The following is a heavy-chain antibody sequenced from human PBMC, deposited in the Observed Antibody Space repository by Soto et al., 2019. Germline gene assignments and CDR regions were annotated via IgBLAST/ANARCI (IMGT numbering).Heavy chain of an antibody. CDR3: ARLPLGAVSGSTYYSYYGMYG. CDR1: GYRFTSYW. D-gene: IGHD1-26*01. J-gene: IGHJ6*02. V-gene: IGHV5-51*01. Sequence: GESLKISCKGSGYRFTSYWIGWVRQMPGKGLEWMGIIYPGDSDTRYSPSFQGQVTISADKSISTAYLQWSSLKASDTAMYYCARLPLGAVSGSTYYSYYGMYGWGQGPTVT. CDR2: IYPGDSDT.